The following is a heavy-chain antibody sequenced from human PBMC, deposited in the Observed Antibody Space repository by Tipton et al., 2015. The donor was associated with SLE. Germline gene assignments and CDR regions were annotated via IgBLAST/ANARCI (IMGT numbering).Heavy chain of an antibody. D-gene: IGHD6-19*01. CDR3: ARGGVGAVATTFYY. CDR1: GGSISRANSY. Sequence: TLSITCTVSGGSISRANSYWSWIRQHPEKGLEWIGFISYSGSTYYNPSLKSRLTISVDTSKNQFSLNLISLTAADTAVYYWARGGVGAVATTFYYWGQGTLVTVS. CDR2: ISYSGST. J-gene: IGHJ4*02. V-gene: IGHV4-31*03.